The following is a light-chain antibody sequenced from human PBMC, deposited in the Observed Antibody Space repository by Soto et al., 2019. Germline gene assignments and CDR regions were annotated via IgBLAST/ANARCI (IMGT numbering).Light chain of an antibody. CDR1: SGSIASNY. CDR2: EDN. Sequence: NFMLTQPHSVSESPGKTVTISCTRSSGSIASNYAQWYQQRPGSAPTTVIYEDNQRPSGVPDRFSGSIDISSNSASLTISGLKTEDESDYYCQSYDSSNHVVFGGGTQLTVL. V-gene: IGLV6-57*04. J-gene: IGLJ2*01. CDR3: QSYDSSNHVV.